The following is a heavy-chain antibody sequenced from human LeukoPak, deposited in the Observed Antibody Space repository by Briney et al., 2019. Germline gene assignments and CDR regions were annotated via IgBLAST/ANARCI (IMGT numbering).Heavy chain of an antibody. CDR1: GFTFSSYA. J-gene: IGHJ4*02. CDR3: ARSTLAITYYFDY. Sequence: GGSLRLSCAASGFTFSSYAMSWVRQAPGKGLEWVSYISSSGSTIYYADSVKGRFTISRVNAKNSLYLQMNSLRAEDTAVYYCARSTLAITYYFDYWGQGTLVTVSS. CDR2: ISSSGSTI. V-gene: IGHV3-48*04. D-gene: IGHD1-1*01.